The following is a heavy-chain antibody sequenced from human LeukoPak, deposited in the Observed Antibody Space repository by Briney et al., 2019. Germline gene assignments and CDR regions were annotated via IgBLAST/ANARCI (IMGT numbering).Heavy chain of an antibody. CDR1: GFTFSSYW. CDR3: ASRGYTYDQRDFDY. J-gene: IGHJ4*02. Sequence: GGSLRLSCAASGFTFSSYWMSWVRQAPGKGLEWVSRINSDGSSTSYADSVKGRFTISRDNAKNTLYLQMNSLRVEDTAVYYCASRGYTYDQRDFDYWGQGTLVTVSS. CDR2: INSDGSST. V-gene: IGHV3-74*01. D-gene: IGHD5-18*01.